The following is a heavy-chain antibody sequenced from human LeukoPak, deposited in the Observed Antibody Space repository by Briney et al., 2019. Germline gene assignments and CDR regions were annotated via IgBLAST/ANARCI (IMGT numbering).Heavy chain of an antibody. Sequence: GGSLRLSCAASGFTFSSYAMHWVRQAPGKGLEWVAVISYDGSNKYYADSVKGRFTISRDNSKNTLYLQMNSLRAEDTAVCYCARDSEQDIVVVPAASTIRAQNWFDPWGQGTLVTVSS. CDR3: ARDSEQDIVVVPAASTIRAQNWFDP. V-gene: IGHV3-30-3*01. CDR1: GFTFSSYA. CDR2: ISYDGSNK. D-gene: IGHD2-2*01. J-gene: IGHJ5*02.